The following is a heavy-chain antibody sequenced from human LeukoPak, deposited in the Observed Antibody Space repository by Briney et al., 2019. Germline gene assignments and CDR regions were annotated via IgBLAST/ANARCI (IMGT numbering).Heavy chain of an antibody. CDR3: ARDLNWETY. V-gene: IGHV3-7*01. J-gene: IGHJ4*02. Sequence: GGSLRLSCVASGFTFSSYWMTWGRQAPGKGLEWVANIKTDGSLTYYVDSVKGRFTISRDNVKNSLYLQMNSLRAEDTAVYYCARDLNWETYWGQGTLVSVSS. CDR1: GFTFSSYW. D-gene: IGHD7-27*01. CDR2: IKTDGSLT.